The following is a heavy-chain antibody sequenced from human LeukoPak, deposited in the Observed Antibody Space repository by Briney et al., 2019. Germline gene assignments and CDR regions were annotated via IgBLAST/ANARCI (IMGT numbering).Heavy chain of an antibody. CDR3: ARGEYYYDSSAYSWYFDL. D-gene: IGHD3-22*01. J-gene: IGHJ2*01. CDR2: ISSSRSYI. CDR1: GFTFISYT. Sequence: GGSLRLSCAASGFTFISYTINWVRQAPGKGLEWVSSISSSRSYIYYADSVKGRFTISRDNAKNSLYLQMNSLRAEDTAVYYCARGEYYYDSSAYSWYFDLWGRGTLVTVSS. V-gene: IGHV3-21*01.